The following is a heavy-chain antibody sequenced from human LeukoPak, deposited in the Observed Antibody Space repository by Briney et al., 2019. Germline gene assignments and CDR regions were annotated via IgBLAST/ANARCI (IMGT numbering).Heavy chain of an antibody. CDR1: GFTFSSYG. CDR2: IWYDGSNK. J-gene: IGHJ4*02. D-gene: IGHD6-19*01. Sequence: PGGSLRLSCAASGFTFSSYGMHWVRQAPGKGLEWVAVIWYDGSNKYYADSVKGRFTISRDNSKNTLYLQMNSLRAEDTAVYYCARSLRAVAGVFDYWGQGTLVTVSS. V-gene: IGHV3-33*01. CDR3: ARSLRAVAGVFDY.